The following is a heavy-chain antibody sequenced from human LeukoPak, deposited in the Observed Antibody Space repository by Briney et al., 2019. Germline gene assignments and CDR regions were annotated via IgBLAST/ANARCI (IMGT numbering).Heavy chain of an antibody. Sequence: PGGSLRLSCAASGFTFSSYGMSWVRQSPGQGLEWVAFIRSDVTKIYYADSVKGRFTISRDNSNNTLYLQMNSLRPDDTALYYCAKDRAPMVRGLFDFWGQGTLVTVSS. CDR1: GFTFSSYG. CDR2: IRSDVTKI. J-gene: IGHJ4*02. D-gene: IGHD3-10*01. CDR3: AKDRAPMVRGLFDF. V-gene: IGHV3-30*02.